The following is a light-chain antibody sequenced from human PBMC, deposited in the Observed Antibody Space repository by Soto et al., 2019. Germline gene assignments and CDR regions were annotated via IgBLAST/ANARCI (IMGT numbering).Light chain of an antibody. CDR2: GAS. Sequence: TQSPSSLSASLGDRVTMICRASQSISCYLNWYQQKPGQAPRLLIYGASTRATGIPARFSGSGSGTDFTLTISSLEPEDFAVYYCHQRQSWPRTFGQGTKVDIK. J-gene: IGKJ1*01. CDR1: QSISCY. V-gene: IGKV3-11*01. CDR3: HQRQSWPRT.